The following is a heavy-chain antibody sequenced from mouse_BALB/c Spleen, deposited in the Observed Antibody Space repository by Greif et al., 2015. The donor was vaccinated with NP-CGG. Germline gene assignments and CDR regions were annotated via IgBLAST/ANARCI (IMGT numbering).Heavy chain of an antibody. Sequence: EVKLMESGGGLVKPGGSLKLSCAASGFTFSNYAMSWVRQTPEKRLEWVATISSGGSYTYYPDSVKGRFTISRDNAKNTLYLQMSSLRSEDTAMYYCARLRLDWYFDVWGAGTTVTVSS. V-gene: IGHV5-9-3*01. CDR2: ISSGGSYT. D-gene: IGHD1-2*01. J-gene: IGHJ1*01. CDR3: ARLRLDWYFDV. CDR1: GFTFSNYA.